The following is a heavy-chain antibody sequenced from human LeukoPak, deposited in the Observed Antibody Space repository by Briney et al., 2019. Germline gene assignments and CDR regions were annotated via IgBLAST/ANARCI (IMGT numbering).Heavy chain of an antibody. D-gene: IGHD5-24*01. V-gene: IGHV3-73*01. J-gene: IGHJ6*02. CDR1: GFTFSGSA. Sequence: PGGSLSLSCAASGFTFSGSAMHWVRQASGKGLEWVGRIRSKANSYATAYAAWVKGRFTISRDDSKNTAYLQMNSLKTEDTAVYYCTSRGTHRDGYNSPTDGADYYYYYGMDVWGQGTTVTVSS. CDR3: TSRGTHRDGYNSPTDGADYYYYYGMDV. CDR2: IRSKANSYAT.